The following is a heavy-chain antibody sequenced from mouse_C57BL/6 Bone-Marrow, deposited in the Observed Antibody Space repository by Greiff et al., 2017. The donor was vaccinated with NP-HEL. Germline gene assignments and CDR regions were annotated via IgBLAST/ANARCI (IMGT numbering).Heavy chain of an antibody. CDR2: IRNKANGYTT. V-gene: IGHV7-3*01. J-gene: IGHJ2*01. Sequence: EVQVVESGGGLVQPGGSLSLSCAASGFTFTDYYMSWVRQPPGKALEWLGFIRNKANGYTTAYSASVKGRFTISRDNSQSILYLQMNALRAEDSATYYCARYIRGFDYWGQGTTLTVSS. CDR1: GFTFTDYY. CDR3: ARYIRGFDY.